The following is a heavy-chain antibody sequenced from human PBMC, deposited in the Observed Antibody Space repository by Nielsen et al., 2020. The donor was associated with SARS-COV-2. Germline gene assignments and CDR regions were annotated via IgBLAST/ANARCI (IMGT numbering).Heavy chain of an antibody. V-gene: IGHV3-23*01. Sequence: GESLKISCTASGFTFSSYAMSWVRQAPGKGLEWVSAISGSGGSTYYADSVKGRFTISRDNSKNTLYLQMNSLRAEDTAVYYCAKDKYQLLNYGMDVWGQGTTVTVSS. D-gene: IGHD2-2*01. CDR1: GFTFSSYA. CDR3: AKDKYQLLNYGMDV. CDR2: ISGSGGST. J-gene: IGHJ6*02.